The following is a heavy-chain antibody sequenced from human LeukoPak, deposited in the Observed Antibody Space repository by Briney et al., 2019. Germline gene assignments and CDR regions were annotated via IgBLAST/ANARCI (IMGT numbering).Heavy chain of an antibody. CDR3: VTPQLVKGAFDI. V-gene: IGHV3-7*01. CDR1: GFTFGTFW. CDR2: IKQDGSEK. J-gene: IGHJ3*02. D-gene: IGHD6-13*01. Sequence: GGSLRLSCAASGFTFGTFWMSWVRQAPGKGLEWVANIKQDGSEKKYVDSVKGRFTISRDNAKSTLYLQMNSLRAEDTAVYYCVTPQLVKGAFDIWGQGTMVTVSS.